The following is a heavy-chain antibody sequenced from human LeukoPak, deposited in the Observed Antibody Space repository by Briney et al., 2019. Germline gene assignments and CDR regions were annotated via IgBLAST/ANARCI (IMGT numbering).Heavy chain of an antibody. V-gene: IGHV1-69*05. D-gene: IGHD4-11*01. CDR1: GGTFSSYA. CDR2: IIPIFGTA. CDR3: ARDDYSKPLAWFNYYYMDV. Sequence: SVKVSCKASGGTFSSYAISWVRQAPGQGLEWMGRIIPIFGTANYAQKFQGRVTITTDESTSTAYMELSSLRSEDTAVYYCARDDYSKPLAWFNYYYMDVWGKGTTVTVSS. J-gene: IGHJ6*03.